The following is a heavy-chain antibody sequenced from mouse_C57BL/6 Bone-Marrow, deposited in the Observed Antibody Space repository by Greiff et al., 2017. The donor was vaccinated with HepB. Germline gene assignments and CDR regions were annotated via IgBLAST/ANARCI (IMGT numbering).Heavy chain of an antibody. Sequence: VQLQQSGPGLVQPSQTLSITCTASGFSLTSYGVHWVRQSPGKGLEWLGVIWSGGSTDYNAAFISRLSIITDNSKSQVFFKMSSRQADDTAIYYCARQGVVYWYFDDWGTGTTVTVSS. D-gene: IGHD1-1*01. CDR2: IWSGGST. J-gene: IGHJ1*03. CDR3: ARQGVVYWYFDD. V-gene: IGHV2-2*01. CDR1: GFSLTSYG.